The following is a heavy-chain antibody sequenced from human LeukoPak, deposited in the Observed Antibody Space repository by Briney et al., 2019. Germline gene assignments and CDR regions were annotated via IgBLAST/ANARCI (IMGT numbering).Heavy chain of an antibody. Sequence: PSETMSLTCTVSGGSISSSSYYWGWVRQPPGKGLEWIGSIYYSGNTYYNPHNPSLKSRVTMSLDTSKNQYSLRLSSVTAADTAVYYCAVDFGSHRIVYWGPGSLVTVSS. V-gene: IGHV4-39*01. CDR1: GGSISSSSYY. D-gene: IGHD3-3*01. J-gene: IGHJ4*01. CDR3: AVDFGSHRIVY. CDR2: IYYSGNT.